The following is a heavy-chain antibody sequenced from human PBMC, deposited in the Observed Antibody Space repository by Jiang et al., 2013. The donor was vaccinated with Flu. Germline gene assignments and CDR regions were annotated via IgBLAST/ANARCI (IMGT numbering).Heavy chain of an antibody. J-gene: IGHJ5*02. CDR1: GGSISSSTYY. Sequence: LLKPSETLSLTCTVSGGSISSSTYYWGWIRQPPGKGLEWIGTIYYSGSIYYNPSLMSRVTISVDTSKNHFSLKLSSVTAADTAVYYCARLLWNDSSGYSYPWGQGTLVTVSS. V-gene: IGHV4-39*02. D-gene: IGHD3-22*01. CDR2: IYYSGSI. CDR3: ARLLWNDSSGYSYP.